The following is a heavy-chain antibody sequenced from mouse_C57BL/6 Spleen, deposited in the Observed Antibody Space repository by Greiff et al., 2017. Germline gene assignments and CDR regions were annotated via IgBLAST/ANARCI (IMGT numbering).Heavy chain of an antibody. CDR3: AKGGITNYYAMDY. V-gene: IGHV2-5*01. CDR2: IWRGGST. D-gene: IGHD2-4*01. Sequence: VKLMESGPGLVQPSQSLSITCTVSGFSLTSYGVHWVRQSPGKGLEWLGVIWRGGSTDYNAAFMSRLSITKDNSNGQVFFKMNSLQADDTAIYYCAKGGITNYYAMDYWGQGTSVTVSS. CDR1: GFSLTSYG. J-gene: IGHJ4*01.